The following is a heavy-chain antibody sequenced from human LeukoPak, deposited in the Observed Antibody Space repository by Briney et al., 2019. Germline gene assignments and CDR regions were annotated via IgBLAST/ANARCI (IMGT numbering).Heavy chain of an antibody. J-gene: IGHJ4*02. D-gene: IGHD2-2*01. CDR1: GFTFSSYG. V-gene: IGHV3-30*02. CDR3: AKDEDIVVVPTPETLDY. Sequence: GGSLRLSCAASGFTFSSYGMHWVRQAPGKGLEWVAFIRYDGSNKYYADSVKGRFTISRDNSKNTLYLHVNSLRPEDTAVYYCAKDEDIVVVPTPETLDYWGQGTLVTVSS. CDR2: IRYDGSNK.